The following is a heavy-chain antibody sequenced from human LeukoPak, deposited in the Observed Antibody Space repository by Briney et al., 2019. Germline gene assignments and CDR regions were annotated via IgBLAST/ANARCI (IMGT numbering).Heavy chain of an antibody. J-gene: IGHJ4*02. CDR3: ARKASWDGGHFDY. Sequence: GGSLRLSCAASGFTIDDYGMSWVRQVPGKGLEWVSSINWRGDSTAYADSVKGRFTISRDNAKNSLYLQMNSLRAEDTALYYCARKASWDGGHFDYWGQGTLVTVSS. D-gene: IGHD1-26*01. CDR2: INWRGDST. V-gene: IGHV3-20*04. CDR1: GFTIDDYG.